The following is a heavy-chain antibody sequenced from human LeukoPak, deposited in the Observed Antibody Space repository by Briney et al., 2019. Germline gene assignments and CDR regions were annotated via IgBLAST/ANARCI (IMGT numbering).Heavy chain of an antibody. D-gene: IGHD5-12*01. CDR2: ISGYNGNT. CDR3: ARERGYSGYDNNWFDP. V-gene: IGHV1-18*01. Sequence: ASVKVSCKASGYTFTSYGISWVRQAPGQGLEWMGWISGYNGNTNYAQKLQGRVTMTTDTSTSTAYMEQRSLRSDDTAVYYCARERGYSGYDNNWFDPWGQGTLVTVSS. CDR1: GYTFTSYG. J-gene: IGHJ5*02.